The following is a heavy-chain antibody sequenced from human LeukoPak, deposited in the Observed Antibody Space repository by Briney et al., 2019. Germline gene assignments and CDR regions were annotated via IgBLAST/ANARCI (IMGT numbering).Heavy chain of an antibody. CDR1: GFTFSSYA. CDR3: ARDLTEYSSSWYYFDY. V-gene: IGHV3-33*08. CDR2: IWYDGSNK. Sequence: GGSLRLSCAASGFTFSSYAMHWVRQAPGKGLEWVAVIWYDGSNKYYADSVKGRFTISRDNSKNTLYLQMNSLRAEDTAVYYCARDLTEYSSSWYYFDYWGQGTLVTVSS. J-gene: IGHJ4*02. D-gene: IGHD6-13*01.